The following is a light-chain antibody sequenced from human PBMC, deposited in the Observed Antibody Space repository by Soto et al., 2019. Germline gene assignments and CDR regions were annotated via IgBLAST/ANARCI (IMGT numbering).Light chain of an antibody. Sequence: EIVLTQSPGTLSVSPGERVTLSCRASQSVSDNVAWYQQRPGQSPRLLMHSASTRAAGLPARFSGSGSGTEFSLSIHSLQSEDFAVYFCQQYNDWPITFGQGTRLEIK. J-gene: IGKJ5*01. V-gene: IGKV3-15*01. CDR2: SAS. CDR1: QSVSDN. CDR3: QQYNDWPIT.